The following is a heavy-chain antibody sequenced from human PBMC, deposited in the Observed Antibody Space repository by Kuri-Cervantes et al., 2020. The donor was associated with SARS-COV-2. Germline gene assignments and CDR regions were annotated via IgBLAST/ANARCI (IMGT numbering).Heavy chain of an antibody. CDR3: ARGQYSSSWYSNLDY. CDR2: INHSGST. D-gene: IGHD6-13*01. CDR1: GGSFSGYY. J-gene: IGHJ4*02. Sequence: SQTLSLTCAVYGGSFSGYYWSWIRQPPGKGLEWIGEINHSGSTNYNPSFKSRVTISVDTSKNQFSLKLSSVTAADTAVYYCARGQYSSSWYSNLDYWGQGTLVTVSS. V-gene: IGHV4-34*01.